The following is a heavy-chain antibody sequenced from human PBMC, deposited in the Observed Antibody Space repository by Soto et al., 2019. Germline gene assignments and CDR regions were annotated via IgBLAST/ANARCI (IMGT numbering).Heavy chain of an antibody. D-gene: IGHD3-10*01. CDR1: GFTFGDYA. V-gene: IGHV3-49*04. J-gene: IGHJ3*01. Sequence: GGSLRLSCTAAGFTFGDYAMSWVRQAPGKGLEWVGYIRSKASGGTSEYAASVKGRFTFSRDDPKSIAYLQMNSLKIEDTAIYYCTRDQPITPWGQGTMVTVSS. CDR2: IRSKASGGTS. CDR3: TRDQPITP.